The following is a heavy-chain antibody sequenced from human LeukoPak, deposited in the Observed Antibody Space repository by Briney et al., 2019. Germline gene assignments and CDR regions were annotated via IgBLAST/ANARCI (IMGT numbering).Heavy chain of an antibody. Sequence: PSETLSLTCTVSGGSISSGGYYWSWIRQPPGKGLEWIGYIYHSGSTYYNPSLKSRVTISVDRSKNQFSLKLSSVTAADTAVYYCARGGVGPVVVPAARAEYFQHWGQGTLVTVSS. CDR1: GGSISSGGYY. J-gene: IGHJ1*01. CDR3: ARGGVGPVVVPAARAEYFQH. CDR2: IYHSGST. V-gene: IGHV4-30-2*01. D-gene: IGHD2-2*01.